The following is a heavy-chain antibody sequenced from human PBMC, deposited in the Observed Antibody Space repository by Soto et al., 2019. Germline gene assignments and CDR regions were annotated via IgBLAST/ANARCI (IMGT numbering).Heavy chain of an antibody. CDR3: ARAPPYGYVTWFDP. Sequence: SETLSLTCTVSGGSISSSSYYWGWIRQPPGKGLEWIGSIYYSGSTYYNQSLKSRVTISVDTSKNQFSLKLSTVTAADTAVYYCARAPPYGYVTWFDPWGQGTLVTVSS. D-gene: IGHD5-12*01. CDR2: IYYSGST. J-gene: IGHJ5*02. CDR1: GGSISSSSYY. V-gene: IGHV4-39*01.